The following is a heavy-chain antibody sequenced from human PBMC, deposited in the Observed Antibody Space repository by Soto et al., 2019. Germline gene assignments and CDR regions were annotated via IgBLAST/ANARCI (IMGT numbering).Heavy chain of an antibody. Sequence: QVQLAQSGPEVKKPGASVKVSCKASGYTFTSYGISWVRQAPGQGLEWMGWISTDKGKTNYAQKFQGRVTMTTDTSTSTAYMELRSLRSDDTAVYYCATRSPAFDYWGQGTLLTVSS. J-gene: IGHJ4*02. CDR2: ISTDKGKT. CDR1: GYTFTSYG. V-gene: IGHV1-18*01. CDR3: ATRSPAFDY.